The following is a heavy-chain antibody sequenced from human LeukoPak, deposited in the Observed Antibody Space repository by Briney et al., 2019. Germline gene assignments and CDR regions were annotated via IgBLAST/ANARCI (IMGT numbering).Heavy chain of an antibody. CDR1: GLRFSSYE. J-gene: IGHJ4*02. V-gene: IGHV3-48*03. Sequence: PGGSLRLSCAASGLRFSSYEMNLVRQAPGKGLEWVSYISGSGSAIYYADSVKGRFTISRDNAKNSVSLQMNSLRAEDTAVYYCATFSVGATTYFFDNWGQGTLVTVSS. CDR2: ISGSGSAI. CDR3: ATFSVGATTYFFDN. D-gene: IGHD1-26*01.